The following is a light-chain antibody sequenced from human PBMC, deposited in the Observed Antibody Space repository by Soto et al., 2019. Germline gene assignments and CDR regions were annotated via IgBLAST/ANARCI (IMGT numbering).Light chain of an antibody. CDR2: EGS. V-gene: IGLV2-23*01. CDR3: CSFAVGSTLV. CDR1: SSDVGTYNL. J-gene: IGLJ2*01. Sequence: QSALTQPASVSGSPGQSITISCTRTSSDVGTYNLVSWHQHHPGKAPKLIIYEGSKRPSGVSNRFSGSKSGNTASLTISGLQAEDEADYYCCSFAVGSTLVFGGGTKLTVL.